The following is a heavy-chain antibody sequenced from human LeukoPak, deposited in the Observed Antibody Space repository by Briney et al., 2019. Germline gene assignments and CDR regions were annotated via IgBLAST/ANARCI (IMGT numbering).Heavy chain of an antibody. CDR2: ISGSAGST. Sequence: GGSLRLSCAASGFTFSSYSMNWVRQAPGKGLEWVSAISGSAGSTYYADSVKGRFTISRDNSKNTLYLQMNSLRAEDTAVYYCAKARGSSGWYEDFQHWGQGTLVTVSS. D-gene: IGHD6-19*01. V-gene: IGHV3-23*01. CDR3: AKARGSSGWYEDFQH. CDR1: GFTFSSYS. J-gene: IGHJ1*01.